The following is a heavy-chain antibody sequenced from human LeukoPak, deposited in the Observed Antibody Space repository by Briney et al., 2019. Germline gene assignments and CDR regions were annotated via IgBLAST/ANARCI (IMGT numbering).Heavy chain of an antibody. J-gene: IGHJ4*02. V-gene: IGHV3-48*02. CDR2: ISTISSTK. CDR3: ARGKIGYYYGDYDGY. CDR1: GFTFKYAY. Sequence: PGGSLRLSCAASGFTFKYAYMSWVRQAPGKGLEWVSYISTISSTKYYADSVKGRFTISRDNAKNSLYLQMNSLRDEDTAVYYCARGKIGYYYGDYDGYWGQGTLVTVSS. D-gene: IGHD4-17*01.